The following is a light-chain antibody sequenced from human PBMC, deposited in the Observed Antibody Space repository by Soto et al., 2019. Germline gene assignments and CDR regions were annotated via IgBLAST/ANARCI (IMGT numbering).Light chain of an antibody. Sequence: EIVFTQSPGTLSLSPGERATLSCRASQSVSSSYLAWYQQKPGQAPRLLIYGASSRATGIPDRFSGSGSGTDFTLTVSRLEPEDFAVYYCQQYGSPFGQGTRLEIK. J-gene: IGKJ5*01. CDR1: QSVSSSY. CDR2: GAS. CDR3: QQYGSP. V-gene: IGKV3-20*01.